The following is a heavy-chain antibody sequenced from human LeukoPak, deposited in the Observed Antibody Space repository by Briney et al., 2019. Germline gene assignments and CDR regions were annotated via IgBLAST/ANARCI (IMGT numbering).Heavy chain of an antibody. V-gene: IGHV3-30-3*01. Sequence: PGGSLRLSCAGSGFTFSSYAIHWVRQAPGKGLEWVAVISYDGSNEKYADSVKGRFTISRDNSKNTLYLQMNSLRAEDTAVYYCAREGSVNYCYDVIGYSQYWGQGILVTVSS. D-gene: IGHD3-22*01. J-gene: IGHJ4*02. CDR2: ISYDGSNE. CDR1: GFTFSSYA. CDR3: AREGSVNYCYDVIGYSQY.